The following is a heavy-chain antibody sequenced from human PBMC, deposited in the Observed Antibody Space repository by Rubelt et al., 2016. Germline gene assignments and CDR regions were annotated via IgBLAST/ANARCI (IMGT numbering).Heavy chain of an antibody. Sequence: YYADSVKGRFTISRDNSKNTLYLQMNSLRAEDTAVYYCAKAAGVAAAGTNFDYWGQGTPVTVSS. J-gene: IGHJ4*02. V-gene: IGHV3-23*01. D-gene: IGHD6-13*01. CDR3: AKAAGVAAAGTNFDY.